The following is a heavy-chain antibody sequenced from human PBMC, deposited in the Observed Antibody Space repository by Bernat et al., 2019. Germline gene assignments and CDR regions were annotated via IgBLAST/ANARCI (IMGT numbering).Heavy chain of an antibody. V-gene: IGHV3-53*01. J-gene: IGHJ2*01. Sequence: EVQLVESGGGLIQPGGSLRLSCAASGFTVSSNYMSWVRQAPGKGLEWVPVVYCGGSTYYADSVKGRFTISRDNSKNTLYLQMNSLRAEDTAVYYCAREGTYYDILTGYYGNWYFDLWGRGTLVTVSS. CDR3: AREGTYYDILTGYYGNWYFDL. CDR1: GFTVSSNY. D-gene: IGHD3-9*01. CDR2: VYCGGST.